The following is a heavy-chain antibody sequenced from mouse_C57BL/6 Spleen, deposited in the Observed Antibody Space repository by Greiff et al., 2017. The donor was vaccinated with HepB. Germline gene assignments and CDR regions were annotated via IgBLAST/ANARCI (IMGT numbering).Heavy chain of an antibody. Sequence: EVKLQESGPGLVKPSQSLSLTCSVTGYSITSGYYWNWIRQFPGNKLEWMGYISYDGSNNYNPSLKNRISITRDTSKNQFFLKLNSVTTEDTATYYCARVLGGAMDYWGQGTSVTVSS. CDR1: GYSITSGYY. V-gene: IGHV3-6*01. CDR2: ISYDGSN. J-gene: IGHJ4*01. CDR3: ARVLGGAMDY. D-gene: IGHD1-1*02.